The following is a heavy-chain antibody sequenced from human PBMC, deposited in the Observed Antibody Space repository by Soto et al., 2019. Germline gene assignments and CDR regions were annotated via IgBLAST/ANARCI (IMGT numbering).Heavy chain of an antibody. V-gene: IGHV3-30*02. CDR3: APQAFDY. J-gene: IGHJ4*02. CDR1: GFTFSNYG. CDR2: VWLDGSNK. Sequence: PGESLKISCAASGFTFSNYGMHWVRQAPGKGLEWVAFVWLDGSNKYYADSVRDRFTISRVNSKNTLYLQMNSLRAEDTAVYHCAPQAFDYWGQGTLVTVSS.